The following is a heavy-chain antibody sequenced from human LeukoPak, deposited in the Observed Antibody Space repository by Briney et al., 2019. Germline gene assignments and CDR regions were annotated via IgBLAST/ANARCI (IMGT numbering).Heavy chain of an antibody. CDR3: ARVIGGYNYGHFDY. CDR2: IYPGDSDT. J-gene: IGHJ4*02. V-gene: IGHV5-51*01. D-gene: IGHD5-18*01. CDR1: GYTFSTYW. Sequence: GESLKISCKTSGYTFSTYWIGWVRQMPGKGLEWMGIIYPGDSDTRYSPSFQGQVTISADKSISTAYLQWSSLKASDTAMYYCARVIGGYNYGHFDYCGQGTLVTVSS.